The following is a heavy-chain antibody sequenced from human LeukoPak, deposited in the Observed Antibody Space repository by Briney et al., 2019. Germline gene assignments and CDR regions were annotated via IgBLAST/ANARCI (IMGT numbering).Heavy chain of an antibody. Sequence: PSETLSLTCTVSGGSISNYYWSWIRQPPWKGLEWIGYIYYSGSTNYNPSLKSRVTISVDTSKNQFSLKLSSVTAADTAVYYCARHGRGAAAGSDYWGQGTLVTVSS. CDR2: IYYSGST. V-gene: IGHV4-59*08. CDR3: ARHGRGAAAGSDY. J-gene: IGHJ4*02. CDR1: GGSISNYY. D-gene: IGHD6-13*01.